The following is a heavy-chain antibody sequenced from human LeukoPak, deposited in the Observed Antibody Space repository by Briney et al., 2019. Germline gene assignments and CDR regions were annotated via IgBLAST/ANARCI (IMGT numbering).Heavy chain of an antibody. CDR3: ATNKQWLARAYSYFDY. CDR2: IYSGGST. D-gene: IGHD6-19*01. J-gene: IGHJ4*02. V-gene: IGHV3-66*01. CDR1: GLTVSSNY. Sequence: PGGSLRLSCAASGLTVSSNYMSWVRQAPGKGLEWVSVIYSGGSTYYADSVKGRFTISRDNSKNALYLQMNSLRAEDTAVYYCATNKQWLARAYSYFDYWGQGTLVTVSS.